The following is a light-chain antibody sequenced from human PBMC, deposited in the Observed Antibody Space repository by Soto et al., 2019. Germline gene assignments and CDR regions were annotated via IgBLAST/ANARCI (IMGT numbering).Light chain of an antibody. CDR2: DVT. CDR3: SSYAGSSIPVA. V-gene: IGLV2-8*01. Sequence: QSVLTQPPSASGSPGQSVTISCTGASSDVGGYIFVSWYQHHPGKAPRLMIYDVTQRPSGVPDRFSGSKSGNTASLTVSGLQVDDEAYYYCSSYAGSSIPVAFGGGTKLTVL. CDR1: SSDVGGYIF. J-gene: IGLJ2*01.